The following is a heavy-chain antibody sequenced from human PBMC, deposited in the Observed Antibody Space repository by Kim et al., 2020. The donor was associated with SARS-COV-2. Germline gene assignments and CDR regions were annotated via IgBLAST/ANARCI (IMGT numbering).Heavy chain of an antibody. V-gene: IGHV4-59*08. J-gene: IGHJ3*02. CDR2: IYYSGST. CDR3: ARRGYDILTGYSDAFDI. CDR1: GGSISSYY. Sequence: SETLSLTCTVSGGSISSYYWSWIRQPPGKGLEWIGYIYYSGSTNYNPSLKSRVTISVDTSKNQFSLKLSSVTAADTAVYYCARRGYDILTGYSDAFDIWGQGTMVTVSS. D-gene: IGHD3-9*01.